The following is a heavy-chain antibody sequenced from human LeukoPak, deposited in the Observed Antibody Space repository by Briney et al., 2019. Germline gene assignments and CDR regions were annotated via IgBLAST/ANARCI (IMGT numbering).Heavy chain of an antibody. CDR1: GGTFSSYA. CDR2: INPSGGST. D-gene: IGHD2-2*01. V-gene: IGHV1-46*01. CDR3: ARGVVERYGMDV. J-gene: IGHJ6*02. Sequence: ASVKVSCKASGGTFSSYAISWVRQAPGQGLEWMGIINPSGGSTSYAQKFQGRVTMTRDTSTSTVYMELSSLRSEDTAVYYCARGVVERYGMDVWGQGTTVTVSS.